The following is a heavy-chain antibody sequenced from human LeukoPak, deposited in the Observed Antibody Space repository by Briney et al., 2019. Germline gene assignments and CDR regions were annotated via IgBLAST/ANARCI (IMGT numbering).Heavy chain of an antibody. D-gene: IGHD3-22*01. J-gene: IGHJ3*02. Sequence: ASVKVSCKASGYTFTSYDINWVRQATGQGLEWMGWMNPNSGNTGYAQKFQGRVTITRNTSISTAYMELSSLRSEDTAVYYCARDYYDSVTDAFDIWGQGTMVTVSS. CDR1: GYTFTSYD. CDR3: ARDYYDSVTDAFDI. V-gene: IGHV1-8*03. CDR2: MNPNSGNT.